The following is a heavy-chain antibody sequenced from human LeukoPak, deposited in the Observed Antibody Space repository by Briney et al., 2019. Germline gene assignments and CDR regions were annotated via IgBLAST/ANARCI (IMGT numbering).Heavy chain of an antibody. CDR1: GFTFTSYA. CDR2: ISSSGSST. D-gene: IGHD4-17*01. V-gene: IGHV3-23*01. J-gene: IGHJ4*02. Sequence: AGSLRLSCAAYGFTFTSYAMTWVRQAPGKGLEWVSAISSSGSSTYYADSVKGRCTISRDNSKNTLYLQMNSLSAEDTAVYYCAKSRGVSVTTVTSPFDCWGQGTLVTVSS. CDR3: AKSRGVSVTTVTSPFDC.